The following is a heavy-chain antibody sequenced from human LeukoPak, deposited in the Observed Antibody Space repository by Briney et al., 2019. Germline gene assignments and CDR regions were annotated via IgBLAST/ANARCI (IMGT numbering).Heavy chain of an antibody. J-gene: IGHJ6*02. CDR3: VGFYSGMDV. V-gene: IGHV3-74*01. Sequence: GGSLRLSCAASGFTLSNAWMHWVRHAPGRGLVWVSRVNNEGTGTTYADSVKGRFTISRDNAKNTLYLQMNSLRVEDTAVYYCVGFYSGMDVWGQGTTVTVSS. CDR2: VNNEGTGT. CDR1: GFTLSNAW.